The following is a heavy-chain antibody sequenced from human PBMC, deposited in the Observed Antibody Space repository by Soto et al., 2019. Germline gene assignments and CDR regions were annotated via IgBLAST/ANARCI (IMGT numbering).Heavy chain of an antibody. V-gene: IGHV4-61*01. CDR2: IYYSGST. CDR1: GGSVSSGSYY. CDR3: ARESSYYGGWFDP. Sequence: PSETLSLTCTVSGGSVSSGSYYWSWIRQPPRKGLEWIGYIYYSGSTNYNPSLKSRVTISVDTSKNQFSLKLSSVTAADTAVYYCARESSYYGGWFDPWGQGTLVTVSS. D-gene: IGHD3-10*01. J-gene: IGHJ5*02.